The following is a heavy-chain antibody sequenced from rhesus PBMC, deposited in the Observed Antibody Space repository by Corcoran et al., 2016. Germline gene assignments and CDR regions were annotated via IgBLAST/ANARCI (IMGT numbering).Heavy chain of an antibody. Sequence: QLQLQESGPGLVKPSETLSLTCAVSGGSVSSSNWWSWIRQPPGKGLEGIGRISGRAGSTTYTPSLTSRVTISTDSSKNQFSLKVSSVTAADTAVYYCARDFNTATVYFDYWGQGVLVTVSS. D-gene: IGHD5-12*01. V-gene: IGHV4-57*01. J-gene: IGHJ4*01. CDR1: GGSVSSSNW. CDR2: ISGRAGST. CDR3: ARDFNTATVYFDY.